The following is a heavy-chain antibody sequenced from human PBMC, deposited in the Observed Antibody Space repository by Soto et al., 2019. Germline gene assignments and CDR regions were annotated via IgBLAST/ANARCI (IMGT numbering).Heavy chain of an antibody. J-gene: IGHJ4*02. CDR3: ARAPILVSVTLHENYFDS. V-gene: IGHV1-69*13. CDR1: GGTISNSG. D-gene: IGHD2-21*02. CDR2: IIPIFDTT. Sequence: SVKVSCRASGGTISNSGISRVRQAPGQGLEWMGGIIPIFDTTNYAQKLQGRITIIADESTNTVYMELSNLRSADTGVYYCARAPILVSVTLHENYFDSWGQGTLVTVSS.